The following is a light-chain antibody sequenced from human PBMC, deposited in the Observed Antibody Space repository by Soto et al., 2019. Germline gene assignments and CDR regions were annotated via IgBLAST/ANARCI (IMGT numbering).Light chain of an antibody. V-gene: IGKV1-39*01. Sequence: DIQMTQSPSSLSASVGDRVTITCRASQSISSYLNWYQQKPGKAPKLLISAASSLQSGVPSRFSGSGSGTDFTLTISSXQPEDFATYYCQQSYSTSVTFGQGTKVDSK. CDR2: AAS. CDR3: QQSYSTSVT. CDR1: QSISSY. J-gene: IGKJ1*01.